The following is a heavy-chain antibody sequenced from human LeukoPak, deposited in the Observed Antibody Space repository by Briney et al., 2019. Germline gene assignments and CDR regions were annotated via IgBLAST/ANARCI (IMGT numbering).Heavy chain of an antibody. V-gene: IGHV1-69*04. CDR3: ARQGSKVYYYGSEIFDY. CDR1: GGTFSSYA. D-gene: IGHD3-10*01. CDR2: IIPILVIA. Sequence: SVKVSCKASGGTFSSYAIIWVRQAPGQGLEWMGRIIPILVIANYAQKFQGRVTITADKSTSTAYMELSSLRSEDTAVYYCARQGSKVYYYGSEIFDYWGQGTMVTVSS. J-gene: IGHJ4*02.